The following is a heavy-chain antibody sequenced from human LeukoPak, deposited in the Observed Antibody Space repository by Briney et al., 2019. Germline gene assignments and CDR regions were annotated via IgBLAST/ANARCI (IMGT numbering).Heavy chain of an antibody. D-gene: IGHD5-24*01. CDR1: GGSISDNY. CDR3: ARESHGFDI. V-gene: IGHV4-59*13. CDR2: LDYSEGA. Sequence: ADPLSLNCTVSGGSISDNYWTWIRQPPGKGLLWIGYLDYSEGANYNPSLKSRITISLDQSKNPFSLKVNSVNAADTGVYYCARESHGFDIWRQGTMVTVSS. J-gene: IGHJ3*02.